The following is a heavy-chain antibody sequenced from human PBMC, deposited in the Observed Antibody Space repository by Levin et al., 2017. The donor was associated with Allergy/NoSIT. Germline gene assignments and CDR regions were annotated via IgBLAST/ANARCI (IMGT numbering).Heavy chain of an antibody. CDR2: ISHDGATK. Sequence: GGSLRLSCAASKFTFSSYGMHWVRQAPGKGLEWVAGISHDGATKYYGDSVKGRFTISRDNSKNTLFLQMNSLSAEDTAIYYCARSFITMVRGLLGRPFDYWGHGTLVTVSS. D-gene: IGHD3-10*01. V-gene: IGHV3-30*04. CDR1: KFTFSSYG. CDR3: ARSFITMVRGLLGRPFDY. J-gene: IGHJ4*01.